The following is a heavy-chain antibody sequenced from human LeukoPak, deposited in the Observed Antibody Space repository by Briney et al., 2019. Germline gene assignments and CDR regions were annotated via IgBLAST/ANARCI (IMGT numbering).Heavy chain of an antibody. CDR2: IYYSGST. CDR3: ARHLIGAVATIVYYYYYTDV. V-gene: IGHV4-39*01. Sequence: PSEALSLTCTVSGGSISSSSYYWGWIRQPPGKGLEWIGSIYYSGSTYYNPSLKSRVTISVDTSKNQFSLKLSSVTAADTAVYYCARHLIGAVATIVYYYYYTDVWGKGTTVTVSS. D-gene: IGHD5-12*01. CDR1: GGSISSSSYY. J-gene: IGHJ6*03.